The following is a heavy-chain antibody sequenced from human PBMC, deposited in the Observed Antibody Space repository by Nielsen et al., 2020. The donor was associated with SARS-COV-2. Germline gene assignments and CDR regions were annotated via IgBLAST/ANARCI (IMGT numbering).Heavy chain of an antibody. V-gene: IGHV1-8*01. Sequence: ASVKVSCKASGYTFTSYDINWVRQATGQGLEWMGWMNPNSGNTGYAQKFQGRVTMTRNTSISTAYMELSSLKASDTAIYYCARLDINVVRGSPYYFDFWGQGTLVTVSS. CDR3: ARLDINVVRGSPYYFDF. D-gene: IGHD3-10*01. CDR2: MNPNSGNT. J-gene: IGHJ4*02. CDR1: GYTFTSYD.